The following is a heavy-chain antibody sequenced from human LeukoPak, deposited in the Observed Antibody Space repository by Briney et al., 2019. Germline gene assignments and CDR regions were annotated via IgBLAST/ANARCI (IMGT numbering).Heavy chain of an antibody. CDR1: GFTFSSYE. V-gene: IGHV3-48*03. J-gene: IGHJ4*02. D-gene: IGHD2-21*02. CDR3: ARGPSFHCGGDCYHLGVEY. Sequence: GGSLRLSCAASGFTFSSYEMNWVRQAPGKGLEWVSYISSSGSTIYYADSVEGRFTISRDNANNSLYLQMNSLRVEDTAVYYCARGPSFHCGGDCYHLGVEYWGQGTLVTVSS. CDR2: ISSSGSTI.